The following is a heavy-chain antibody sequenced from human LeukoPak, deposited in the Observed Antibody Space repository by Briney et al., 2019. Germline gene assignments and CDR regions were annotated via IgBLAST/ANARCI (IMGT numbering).Heavy chain of an antibody. CDR3: ARAAGLATMVRGPGDY. Sequence: KPSETLSLTCAVYGGSFSGYYWSWIRQPPGKGLEWIGEINHSGSTNYNPSLKSRVTISVDTSKNLFSLKLSSVTAADTAVYYCARAAGLATMVRGPGDYWGQGTLVTVSS. CDR1: GGSFSGYY. CDR2: INHSGST. J-gene: IGHJ4*02. V-gene: IGHV4-34*01. D-gene: IGHD3-10*01.